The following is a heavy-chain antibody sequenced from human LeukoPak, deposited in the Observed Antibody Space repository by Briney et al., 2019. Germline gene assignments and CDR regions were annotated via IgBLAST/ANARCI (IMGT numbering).Heavy chain of an antibody. D-gene: IGHD5-24*01. Sequence: GGSLRLSCAASGFSFSDYGMHWVRQSPGKGLEGVAVIWYDGSIKNYADSVEGRLTISRDNSNNMLYLQMHSLRVEDTAVYYCARDAASDGSHYGMDVWGEGTTVIVSS. CDR3: ARDAASDGSHYGMDV. CDR2: IWYDGSIK. V-gene: IGHV3-33*01. J-gene: IGHJ6*04. CDR1: GFSFSDYG.